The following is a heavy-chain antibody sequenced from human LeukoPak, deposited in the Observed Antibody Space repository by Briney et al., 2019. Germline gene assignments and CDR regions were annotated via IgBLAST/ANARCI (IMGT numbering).Heavy chain of an antibody. V-gene: IGHV3-21*04. CDR3: AKSNYYDSSRYSHEDY. D-gene: IGHD3-22*01. CDR1: GFTFSYYA. CDR2: ISTRSTYI. J-gene: IGHJ4*02. Sequence: GGSLRLSCAASGFTFSYYAMNWVRQAPGKGLEWVSSISTRSTYIYYADSVKGRFTISRDNSKNTLYLQMNSLRAEDTAVYYCAKSNYYDSSRYSHEDYWGKGTLVTVSS.